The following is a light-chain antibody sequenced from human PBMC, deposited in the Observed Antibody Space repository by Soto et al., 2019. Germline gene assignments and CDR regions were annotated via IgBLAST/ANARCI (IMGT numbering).Light chain of an antibody. Sequence: QSVLTQPASVSGSPGQSITISCTGTSRDVGGYNYVSWYQQHPGKAPKLMIYDVSNRPSGVSNRFSGSKSGNTASLTISGLQAEDEADYCCSSYTSSSTPLYVFGTGTKLTVL. CDR1: SRDVGGYNY. V-gene: IGLV2-14*01. CDR3: SSYTSSSTPLYV. J-gene: IGLJ1*01. CDR2: DVS.